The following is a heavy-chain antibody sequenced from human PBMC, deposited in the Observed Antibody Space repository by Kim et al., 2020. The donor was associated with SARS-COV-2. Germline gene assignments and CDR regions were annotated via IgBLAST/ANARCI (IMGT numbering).Heavy chain of an antibody. J-gene: IGHJ2*01. V-gene: IGHV3-13*01. Sequence: GGSLRLSCAASGFTFSSYDMHWVRQATGKGLEWVSAIGTAGDTYYPGSVKGRFTISRENAKNSLYLQMNSLRAGDTAVYYCARVTPTIFGVVRYWYFDLWGRGTLVTVSS. CDR2: IGTAGDT. D-gene: IGHD3-3*01. CDR3: ARVTPTIFGVVRYWYFDL. CDR1: GFTFSSYD.